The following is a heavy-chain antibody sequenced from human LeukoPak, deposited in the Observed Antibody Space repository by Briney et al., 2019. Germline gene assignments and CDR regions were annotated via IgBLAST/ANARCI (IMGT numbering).Heavy chain of an antibody. CDR3: ARNYYGSGTSDYFDY. Sequence: GGSLRLSCAASGFTFGTYGMHWVRQAPGKGLEWLAVIWYDGSNENYADSVKGRFTISRDNSKNTLYLQMNSLRAEDTAVYYCARNYYGSGTSDYFDYWGQGTLVTVSS. J-gene: IGHJ4*02. CDR2: IWYDGSNE. D-gene: IGHD3-10*01. CDR1: GFTFGTYG. V-gene: IGHV3-33*01.